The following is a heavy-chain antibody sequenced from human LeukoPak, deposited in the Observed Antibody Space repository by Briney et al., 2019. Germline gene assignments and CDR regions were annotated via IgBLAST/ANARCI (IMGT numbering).Heavy chain of an antibody. V-gene: IGHV1-69*05. CDR1: GGTFSSYA. Sequence: SVKVSCKASGGTFSSYAISWVRQAPGQGLEWMGGIIPIFGTANYAQKFQGRVTITTDESTSTAYMELSSLRSEDTAVYCCAREGRYYDSSGFYDYWGQGTLVTVSS. CDR2: IIPIFGTA. J-gene: IGHJ4*02. D-gene: IGHD3-22*01. CDR3: AREGRYYDSSGFYDY.